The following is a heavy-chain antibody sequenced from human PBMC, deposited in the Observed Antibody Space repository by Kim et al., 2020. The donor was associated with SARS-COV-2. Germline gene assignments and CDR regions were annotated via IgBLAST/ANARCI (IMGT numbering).Heavy chain of an antibody. D-gene: IGHD3-10*01. J-gene: IGHJ4*02. CDR2: ISSSSSYT. V-gene: IGHV3-11*03. Sequence: GGSLRLSCAASGFTFSDYYMSWIRQAPGKGLEWVSYISSSSSYTNYADSVKGRFTISRDNAKNSLYLQMNSLRAEDTAVYYCATSRGTVLLWFGESHYWGQGTLVTVSS. CDR3: ATSRGTVLLWFGESHY. CDR1: GFTFSDYY.